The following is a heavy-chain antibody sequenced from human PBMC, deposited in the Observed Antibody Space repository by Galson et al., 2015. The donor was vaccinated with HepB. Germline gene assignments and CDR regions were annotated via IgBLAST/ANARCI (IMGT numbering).Heavy chain of an antibody. CDR1: GFTFSSYS. Sequence: SLRLSCAASGFTFSSYSMNWVRQAPGKGLEWVSYISSSSSTIYYADSVKGRFTISRDNAKNSLYLQMNSLRDEDTAVYYCASLERVHSNSGAYGMDVWGQGTTVTVSS. J-gene: IGHJ6*02. CDR2: ISSSSSTI. D-gene: IGHD6-6*01. CDR3: ASLERVHSNSGAYGMDV. V-gene: IGHV3-48*02.